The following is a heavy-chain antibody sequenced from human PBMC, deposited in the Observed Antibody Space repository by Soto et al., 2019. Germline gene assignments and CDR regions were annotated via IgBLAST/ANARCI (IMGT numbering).Heavy chain of an antibody. CDR1: GGSISSGGYS. J-gene: IGHJ4*02. Sequence: SETLSLTCAVSGGSISSGGYSWSWIRQPPGKGLEWIGYIYHSGSTYYNPSLKSRVTISVDRSKNQFSLKLSSVTAADTAVYYCARSDPGAEAFDYWGQGTLVTVSS. CDR2: IYHSGST. CDR3: ARSDPGAEAFDY. D-gene: IGHD1-26*01. V-gene: IGHV4-30-2*01.